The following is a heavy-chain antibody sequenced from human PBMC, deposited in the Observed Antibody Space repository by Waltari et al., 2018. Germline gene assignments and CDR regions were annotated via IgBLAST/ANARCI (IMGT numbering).Heavy chain of an antibody. D-gene: IGHD5-18*01. CDR3: ATDRIQLWLRD. CDR2: ISYDGRNK. V-gene: IGHV3-30*02. J-gene: IGHJ4*02. Sequence: QVQLVESGGGVVQPGGSLRLSCAASGFTFREYAMHWVRQAPGKGLEWVTLISYDGRNKYYADSVKGRFTISRDDSKNTLYLQMNSLRSEDTAVYYCATDRIQLWLRDWGQGTLVTVSS. CDR1: GFTFREYA.